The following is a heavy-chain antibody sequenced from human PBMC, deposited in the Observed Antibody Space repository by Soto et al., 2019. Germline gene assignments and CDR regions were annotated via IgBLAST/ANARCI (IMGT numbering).Heavy chain of an antibody. CDR3: TYDLGPYGDYVDY. J-gene: IGHJ4*02. CDR2: IKSKTDGGTT. V-gene: IGHV3-15*01. CDR1: GFTFSNAW. Sequence: GGSLRLSCAASGFTFSNAWMSWVRQAPGKGLGWVGRIKSKTDGGTTDYAAPVKGRFTISRDDSKNTLYLQMNSLKTEDTAVYYCTYDLGPYGDYVDYWGQGTLVTVSS. D-gene: IGHD4-17*01.